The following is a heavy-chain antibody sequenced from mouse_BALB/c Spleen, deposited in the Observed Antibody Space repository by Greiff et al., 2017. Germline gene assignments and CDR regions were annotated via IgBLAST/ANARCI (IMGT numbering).Heavy chain of an antibody. CDR1: GYTFTSYC. D-gene: IGHD1-1*01. V-gene: IGHV1-69*02. J-gene: IGHJ1*01. Sequence: QVQLQQPGAELVRPGASVKLSCKASGYTFTSYCINWVKQRPGQGLEWIGNIYPSDSYTNYNQKFKDKATLTVDKSSSTAYMQLSSPTSEDSAVYYCTRGGSSYEYLDDWGEGTTVTVSA. CDR2: IYPSDSYT. CDR3: TRGGSSYEYLDD.